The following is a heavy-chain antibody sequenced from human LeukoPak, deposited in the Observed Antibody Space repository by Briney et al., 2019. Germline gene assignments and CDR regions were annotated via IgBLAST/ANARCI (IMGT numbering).Heavy chain of an antibody. CDR2: ISTYNGNT. CDR1: GYTFTSYD. D-gene: IGHD2-15*01. V-gene: IGHV1-18*01. Sequence: RASVKVSCKASGYTFTSYDINWVRQAPGQGLEWMGWISTYNGNTNYAQNLQGRVTMTTDTSTSTAYMELRSVRSDDTAVYYCARDRVCSGGSCYSGAFDIWGQGTMVTVSS. J-gene: IGHJ3*02. CDR3: ARDRVCSGGSCYSGAFDI.